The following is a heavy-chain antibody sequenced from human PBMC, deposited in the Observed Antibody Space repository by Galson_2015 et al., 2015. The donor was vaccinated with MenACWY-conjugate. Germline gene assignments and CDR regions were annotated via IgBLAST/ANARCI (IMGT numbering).Heavy chain of an antibody. CDR3: ATGSWFEC. V-gene: IGHV3-15*07. Sequence: SLRLSCAVSGFALSNAWMNWVRQAPGQGLEWVGRIKSRIAGGTTDYAAPMEGRFTISRDDSQNTLYLEMNSLKTEDTAVYFCATGSWFECWGQGTLVTVSS. CDR1: GFALSNAW. CDR2: IKSRIAGGTT. J-gene: IGHJ4*02.